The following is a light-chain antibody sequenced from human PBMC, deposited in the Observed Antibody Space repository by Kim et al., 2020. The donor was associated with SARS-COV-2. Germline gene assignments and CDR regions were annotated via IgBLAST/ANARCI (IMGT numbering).Light chain of an antibody. J-gene: IGLJ3*02. CDR2: RNN. Sequence: QSVLTQPPSASGTPGQRVTISCSGSTTNIGSNYVYWYQQLPGTAPKLLISRNNQRPSGVPDRFSGSKSGTSASLAISGLRSEDEADYHCAAWDDSLSGGVFGGGTKVTVL. CDR1: TTNIGSNY. V-gene: IGLV1-47*01. CDR3: AAWDDSLSGGV.